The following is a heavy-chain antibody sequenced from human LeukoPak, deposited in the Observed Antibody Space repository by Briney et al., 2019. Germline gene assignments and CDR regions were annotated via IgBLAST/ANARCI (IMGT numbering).Heavy chain of an antibody. CDR3: ATDRGTQLWSAFDH. CDR2: FDPEEGET. D-gene: IGHD3-10*01. CDR1: GYTHTDLS. V-gene: IGHV1-24*01. Sequence: ASVKVSCKVSGYTHTDLSIHWVRQAPGKGLEWMGGFDPEEGETIYAQNFQGRVSMTEDKSTDTAYMELSSLTSEDTAVYYCATDRGTQLWSAFDHWGQGTLVTVSS. J-gene: IGHJ4*02.